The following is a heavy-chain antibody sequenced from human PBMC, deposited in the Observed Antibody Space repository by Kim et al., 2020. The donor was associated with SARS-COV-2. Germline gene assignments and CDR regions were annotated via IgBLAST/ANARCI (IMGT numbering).Heavy chain of an antibody. CDR2: MNPKSGNT. J-gene: IGHJ6*03. V-gene: IGHV1-8*01. D-gene: IGHD2-2*02. CDR1: GYTFTSYD. CDR3: VGDCSSTSCYIAFDYYYYLDV. Sequence: ASVKVSCKASGYTFTSYDINWVRQATGQGLEWMGWMNPKSGNTGYAQKFQGRVTMTRNTSISTAYMELSSLRSEDTAVYYCVGDCSSTSCYIAFDYYYYLDVCGEGTTVTVSS.